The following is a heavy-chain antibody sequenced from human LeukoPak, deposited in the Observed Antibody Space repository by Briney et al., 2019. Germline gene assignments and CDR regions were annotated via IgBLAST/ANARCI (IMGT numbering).Heavy chain of an antibody. Sequence: SETLSLTCTVSGGSISSYYWSWIRQPPGKGLEWIGYIYYSGSTNYNPSLKSRVTISVDTSKNQFSLKLSSVTAADTAVYYCARHISVSYDAFDLWGRGTMVTVSS. CDR2: IYYSGST. CDR1: GGSISSYY. V-gene: IGHV4-59*08. CDR3: ARHISVSYDAFDL. D-gene: IGHD6-19*01. J-gene: IGHJ3*01.